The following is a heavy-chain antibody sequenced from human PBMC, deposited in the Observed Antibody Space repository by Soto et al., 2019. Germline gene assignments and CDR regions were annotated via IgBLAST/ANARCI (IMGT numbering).Heavy chain of an antibody. CDR2: IYYSGST. V-gene: IGHV4-31*03. Sequence: TLSLTCTVSGGSISSGGYYWSWIRQHPGKGLEWIGYIYYSGSTYYNPSLKSRVTISVDTSKNQFSLKLSSVTAADTAVYYCARDQYSSTPYYHYYLLDVWGQGTTVIVSS. CDR3: ARDQYSSTPYYHYYLLDV. J-gene: IGHJ6*02. D-gene: IGHD6-13*01. CDR1: GGSISSGGYY.